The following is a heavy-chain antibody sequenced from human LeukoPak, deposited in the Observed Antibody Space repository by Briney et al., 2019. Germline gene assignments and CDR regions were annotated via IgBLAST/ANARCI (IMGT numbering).Heavy chain of an antibody. J-gene: IGHJ4*02. CDR1: GFTFSTYW. CDR3: ATSARTYTGSSLDY. CDR2: ISSDASIT. Sequence: GGPLRLSCAASGFTFSTYWMHWVRQDPGKGLVWVSRISSDASITSYANPVKGRFTISRDNAKNTLYLQMNSLRAEDTALYYCATSARTYTGSSLDYWGQGTLVTVSS. D-gene: IGHD2-15*01. V-gene: IGHV3-74*01.